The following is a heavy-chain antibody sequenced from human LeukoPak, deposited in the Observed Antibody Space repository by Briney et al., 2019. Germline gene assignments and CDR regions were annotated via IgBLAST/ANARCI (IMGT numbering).Heavy chain of an antibody. CDR2: ISSSSSYI. CDR3: ARDRDGVLHY. J-gene: IGHJ4*02. D-gene: IGHD2-8*01. Sequence: KPGGSLRLSCAASGFTFSSYSMNWVRQAPGKGLEWVSSISSSSSYIYYADSVKGRFTISRDNSKNTLYLQMNSLRAEDTAVYYCARDRDGVLHYWGQGTLVTVSS. V-gene: IGHV3-21*04. CDR1: GFTFSSYS.